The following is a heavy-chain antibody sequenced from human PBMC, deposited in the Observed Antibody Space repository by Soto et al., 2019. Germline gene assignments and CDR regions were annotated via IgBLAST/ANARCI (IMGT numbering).Heavy chain of an antibody. Sequence: DVQWLESGGGLVQPEGSLRLSCAASGFTFSSYAMGWVRQGPGKGLEWVAVVSIGGSTHYADSVRGRFTISRDNSKNTLSLQMTSLTAEDTDVYFCAKRRGAGGNFDYWGQGALVTVSS. CDR1: GFTFSSYA. CDR2: VSIGGST. D-gene: IGHD1-26*01. J-gene: IGHJ4*02. CDR3: AKRRGAGGNFDY. V-gene: IGHV3-23*01.